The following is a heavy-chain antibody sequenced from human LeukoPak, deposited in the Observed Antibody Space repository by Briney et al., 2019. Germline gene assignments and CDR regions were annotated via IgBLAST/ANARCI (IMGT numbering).Heavy chain of an antibody. J-gene: IGHJ4*02. D-gene: IGHD1-7*01. V-gene: IGHV3-43*01. CDR1: GFTFDDYA. Sequence: KAGGSLRLSCAASGFTFDDYAMHWVRQAPGKGLEWVSLISWDGGSTYYADSVKGRFTISRDNSKNSLYLQMNSLKTEDTALYYCAKSRGGDEWNYYFDYWGQGTLVTVSS. CDR2: ISWDGGST. CDR3: AKSRGGDEWNYYFDY.